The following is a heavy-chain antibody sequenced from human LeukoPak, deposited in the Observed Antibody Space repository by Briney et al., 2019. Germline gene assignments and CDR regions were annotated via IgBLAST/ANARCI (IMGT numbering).Heavy chain of an antibody. CDR2: IYYSGST. D-gene: IGHD2-2*01. Sequence: SETLSLTCTVSGGSISSYYWSWVRQPPGKGLEWIGYIYYSGSTNYNPSLKSRGTISVETSKNQFSLKPSSVTAADTAVYYCARVNRGYCSSTSCRGVFDYWGQGTLVTVSS. CDR3: ARVNRGYCSSTSCRGVFDY. V-gene: IGHV4-59*01. J-gene: IGHJ4*02. CDR1: GGSISSYY.